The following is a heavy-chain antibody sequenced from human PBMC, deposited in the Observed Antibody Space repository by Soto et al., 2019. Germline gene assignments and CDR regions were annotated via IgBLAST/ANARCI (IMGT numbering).Heavy chain of an antibody. Sequence: GGSLRLSCAASGFTFSSYGMHWVRQAPGKGLEWVAVIWYDGSNKYYADSVKGRFTISRDNSKNTLYLQMNSLRAEDTAVYYCARVPNTIYGPYGSGSHGAFDIWGQGTMVTVSS. CDR2: IWYDGSNK. CDR1: GFTFSSYG. V-gene: IGHV3-33*01. J-gene: IGHJ3*02. CDR3: ARVPNTIYGPYGSGSHGAFDI. D-gene: IGHD3-10*01.